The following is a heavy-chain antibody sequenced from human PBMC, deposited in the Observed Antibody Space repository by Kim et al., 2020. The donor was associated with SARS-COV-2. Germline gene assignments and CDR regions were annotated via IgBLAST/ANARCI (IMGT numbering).Heavy chain of an antibody. D-gene: IGHD3-22*01. J-gene: IGHJ3*02. CDR3: ARSNSMIDDALDI. CDR2: INSDGSST. CDR1: GFTFSSYW. Sequence: GGSLRLSCAVSGFTFSSYWMYWVRQAPGKGLVWVSRINSDGSSTRSADSVKGRFTISRDNAKNTLYLQMNSLRAEDTAVYYCARSNSMIDDALDIWGPGTMVIVSS. V-gene: IGHV3-74*01.